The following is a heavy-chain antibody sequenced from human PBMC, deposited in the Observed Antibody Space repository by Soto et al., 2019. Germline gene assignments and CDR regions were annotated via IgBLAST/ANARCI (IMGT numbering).Heavy chain of an antibody. V-gene: IGHV3-21*06. J-gene: IGHJ5*01. CDR3: TRAHEVAWFDS. D-gene: IGHD2-15*01. CDR1: GFSFSSYT. Sequence: GGSLRLSCTASGFSFSSYTMNWVRQAPGKGLQWVASITNRGTHTYSADSVKGRFTISRDNDKNSLYLQMDNLRAEDTATYYCTRAHEVAWFDSWGLGTLVTVSS. CDR2: ITNRGTHT.